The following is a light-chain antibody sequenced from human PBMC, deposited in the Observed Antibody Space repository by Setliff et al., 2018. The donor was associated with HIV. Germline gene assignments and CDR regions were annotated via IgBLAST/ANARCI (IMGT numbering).Light chain of an antibody. V-gene: IGLV1-51*01. CDR1: SSHFGADS. Sequence: QSVLTQPPSVSAAPGQRVTVSCSANSSHFGADSISWYQQSPGTAPPFLIDVNHQRPSGIPDRFSASTSGTSATLTITGLQSGDEADYYCGAWDDTLSVYVFGAGTKVTVL. CDR2: VNH. CDR3: GAWDDTLSVYV. J-gene: IGLJ1*01.